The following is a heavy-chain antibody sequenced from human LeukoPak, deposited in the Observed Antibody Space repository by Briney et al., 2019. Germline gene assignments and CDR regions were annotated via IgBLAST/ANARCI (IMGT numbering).Heavy chain of an antibody. J-gene: IGHJ6*02. CDR3: ARDGGWLQTQNHYYYHGMDV. Sequence: ALVKVSCKASGGTLSTYGITWVRQAPGQGLEWMGRIIPILDLANYAQKFQGRVTITADKSTRTVYMELSTLTSDDTAVYYCARDGGWLQTQNHYYYHGMDVWGQGTTVTVSS. D-gene: IGHD5-24*01. V-gene: IGHV1-69*04. CDR1: GGTLSTYG. CDR2: IIPILDLA.